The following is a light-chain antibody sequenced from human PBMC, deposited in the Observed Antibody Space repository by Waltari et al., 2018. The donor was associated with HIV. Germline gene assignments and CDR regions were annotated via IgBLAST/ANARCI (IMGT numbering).Light chain of an antibody. CDR1: RSNIGTSTY. CDR3: NSFTNSGTLE. J-gene: IGLJ3*02. CDR2: EVT. V-gene: IGLV2-14*01. Sequence: QSALTQPASVSGSPGQSITISCPGARSNIGTSTYVSWYLQRPGKAPQIIIYEVTNRPSGVSDRFSGSKSGNTASLTISRLQPEDEAVYFCNSFTNSGTLEFGGGTKLTVL.